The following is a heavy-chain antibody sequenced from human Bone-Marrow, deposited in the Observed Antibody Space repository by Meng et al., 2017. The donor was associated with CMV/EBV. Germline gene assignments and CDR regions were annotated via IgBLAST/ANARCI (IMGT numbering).Heavy chain of an antibody. CDR2: IYSGGST. V-gene: IGHV3-53*01. CDR1: FTVSSNY. D-gene: IGHD3-3*01. J-gene: IGHJ6*02. Sequence: FTVSSNYMSWVRQAPGKGLEWVSVIYSGGSTYYADSVKGRFTISRDNSKNTLYLQMNSLRAEDTAVYYCARDGGTIFGVPRGYGMDVWGQGTTVTVSS. CDR3: ARDGGTIFGVPRGYGMDV.